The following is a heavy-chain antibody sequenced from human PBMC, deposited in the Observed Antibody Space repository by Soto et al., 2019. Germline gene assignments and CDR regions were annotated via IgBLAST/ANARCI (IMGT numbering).Heavy chain of an antibody. D-gene: IGHD4-4*01. CDR1: GYTFTGYY. CDR3: ARDQGDYSIAHYYYYGMDV. CDR2: IDPNSGGT. J-gene: IGHJ6*02. Sequence: GASVKVSCKASGYTFTGYYMHWVRQAPGQGLEWMGWIDPNSGGTNYAQKFQGWVTMTRDTSISTAYMELSRLRSDDTAVYYCARDQGDYSIAHYYYYGMDVWGQGTTVTVSS. V-gene: IGHV1-2*04.